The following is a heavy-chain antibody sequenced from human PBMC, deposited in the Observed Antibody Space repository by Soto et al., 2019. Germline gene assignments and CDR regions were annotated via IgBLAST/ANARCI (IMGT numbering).Heavy chain of an antibody. D-gene: IGHD2-21*01. CDR3: ASSDTVVGPYMII. J-gene: IGHJ6*02. Sequence: GGSLRLSCEVSGLTYSTAWMHWVRQAPGKGLVWVSSINRDGSVTNYADSVKGRFTISRDSAEKTLYLPINSLRADDTGVCYFASSDTVVGPYMIIWGQGTTVTVFS. CDR2: INRDGSVT. V-gene: IGHV3-74*01. CDR1: GLTYSTAW.